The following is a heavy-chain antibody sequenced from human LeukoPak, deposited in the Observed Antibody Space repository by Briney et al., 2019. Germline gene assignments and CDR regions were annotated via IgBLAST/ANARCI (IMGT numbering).Heavy chain of an antibody. J-gene: IGHJ6*02. D-gene: IGHD2-2*01. V-gene: IGHV3-30*03. CDR3: ARVHIVVVPAAQYYYGMDV. CDR1: GFTFSSYG. Sequence: GRSLRLSCAASGFTFSSYGMHWVRQAPGKGLEWVAVISYDGSNKYYADSVKGRFTISRDNSKNTLYLQMNSLRAEDTAVYYCARVHIVVVPAAQYYYGMDVWGQGTTVTVSS. CDR2: ISYDGSNK.